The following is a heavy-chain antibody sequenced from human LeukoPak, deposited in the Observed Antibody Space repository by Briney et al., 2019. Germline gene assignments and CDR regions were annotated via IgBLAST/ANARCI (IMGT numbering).Heavy chain of an antibody. J-gene: IGHJ4*02. CDR1: GFTFSAYW. D-gene: IGHD5-12*01. CDR3: ARLTLSANDWCYDY. V-gene: IGHV3-7*01. CDR2: IKEDESEK. Sequence: GGSLRLPCAASGFTFSAYWMRWVRQAPGKGLEWVASIKEDESEKYYVDSVKGRFTISRDNAKNSLYLQMNSLRAEDTAVYYCARLTLSANDWCYDYWGQGTLVTVSS.